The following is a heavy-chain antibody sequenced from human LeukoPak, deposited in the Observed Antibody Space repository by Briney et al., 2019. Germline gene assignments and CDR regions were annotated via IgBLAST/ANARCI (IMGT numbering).Heavy chain of an antibody. CDR1: GGSISSSSYY. CDR3: ARQLTYCSGGSCYPRSPAFDI. V-gene: IGHV4-39*07. CDR2: IYYSGST. Sequence: PSETLSLTCTVSGGSISSSSYYWGWIRQPPGKGLEWIGSIYYSGSTYYNPSLKSRVTISVDTSKNQFSLKLSSVTAADTAVYYCARQLTYCSGGSCYPRSPAFDIWGQGTMVTVSS. J-gene: IGHJ3*02. D-gene: IGHD2-15*01.